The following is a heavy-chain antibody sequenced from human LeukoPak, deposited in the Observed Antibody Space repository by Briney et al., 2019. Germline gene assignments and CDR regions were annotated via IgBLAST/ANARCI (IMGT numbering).Heavy chain of an antibody. J-gene: IGHJ3*02. CDR1: GGSISSYY. Sequence: PSETLSLTCTVSGGSISSYYWSWIRQPPGKGLEWIGYIYYSGSTNYSPSLKSRVTISVDTSKNQFSLKLSSVTAADTAVYYCAGEPYSGSYTGAFDIWGQGTMVTVSS. D-gene: IGHD1-26*01. V-gene: IGHV4-59*01. CDR3: AGEPYSGSYTGAFDI. CDR2: IYYSGST.